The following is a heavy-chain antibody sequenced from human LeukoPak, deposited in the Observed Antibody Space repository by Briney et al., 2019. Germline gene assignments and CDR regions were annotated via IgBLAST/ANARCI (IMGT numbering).Heavy chain of an antibody. Sequence: PGGSLRLSCAASGFTFSSYWMHWVRQAPGKGLVWVSRINSDGSSTSYADSVKGRFTISRDNAKNTLYLQMNSLRAEDTAVYYCANYCSSTSCYKTDAFDIWGQGTMVTVSS. CDR3: ANYCSSTSCYKTDAFDI. CDR2: INSDGSST. D-gene: IGHD2-2*02. V-gene: IGHV3-74*01. J-gene: IGHJ3*02. CDR1: GFTFSSYW.